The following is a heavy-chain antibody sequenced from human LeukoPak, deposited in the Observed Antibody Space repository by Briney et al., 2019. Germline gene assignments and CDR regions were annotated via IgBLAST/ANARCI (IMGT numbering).Heavy chain of an antibody. CDR2: ISSSSSTI. D-gene: IGHD3-22*01. V-gene: IGHV3-48*04. Sequence: GGSLRLSCAASGFTFSSYSMNWVRQAPGKGLEWVSYISSSSSTIYYADSVKGRFTISRDNAKNSLYLQMNSLRAEDTAVYYCARVRDSSEAYYYGMDVWGQGTTVTVSS. CDR1: GFTFSSYS. J-gene: IGHJ6*02. CDR3: ARVRDSSEAYYYGMDV.